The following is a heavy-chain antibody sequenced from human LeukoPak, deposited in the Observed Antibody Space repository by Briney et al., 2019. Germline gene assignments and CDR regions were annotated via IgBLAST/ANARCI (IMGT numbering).Heavy chain of an antibody. D-gene: IGHD6-13*01. J-gene: IGHJ6*03. Sequence: SETLSLTCTVSGGSISSGDYYWSWIRQPPGKGLEWIGYIYYSGSTYYNPSLKSRVTMSVDTSKNQFSLKLSSVTAADTAVYYCARDVLVIAAAGFGSDYMDVWGKGTTVTVSS. V-gene: IGHV4-61*08. CDR2: IYYSGST. CDR3: ARDVLVIAAAGFGSDYMDV. CDR1: GGSISSGDYY.